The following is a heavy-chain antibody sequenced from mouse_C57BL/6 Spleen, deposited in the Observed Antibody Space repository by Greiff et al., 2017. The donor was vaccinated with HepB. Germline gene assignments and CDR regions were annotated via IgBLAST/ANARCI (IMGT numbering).Heavy chain of an antibody. D-gene: IGHD6-1*01. CDR2: IRLKSDNYAT. Sequence: EVNLVESGGGLVQPGGSMKLSCVASGFTFSNYWMNWVRQSPEKGLEWVAQIRLKSDNYATHYAESVKGRFTISRDDSKSSVYLQMNNLRAEDTGIYYCNCNWYFDVWGTGTTVTVSS. J-gene: IGHJ1*03. V-gene: IGHV6-3*01. CDR1: GFTFSNYW. CDR3: NCNWYFDV.